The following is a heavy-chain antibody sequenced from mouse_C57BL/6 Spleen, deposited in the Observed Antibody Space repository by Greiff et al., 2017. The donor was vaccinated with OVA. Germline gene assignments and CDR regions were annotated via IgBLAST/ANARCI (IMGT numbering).Heavy chain of an antibody. V-gene: IGHV1-82*01. CDR3: ARGVTEVDY. Sequence: VQVVESGPELVKPGASVKISCKASGYAFSSSWMNWVKQRPGKGLEWIGRIYPGDGDTNYNGKFKGKATLTADKSSSTAYMQLSSLTSEDSAVYFCARGVTEVDYWGQGTSVTVSS. CDR2: IYPGDGDT. CDR1: GYAFSSSW. J-gene: IGHJ4*01. D-gene: IGHD2-2*01.